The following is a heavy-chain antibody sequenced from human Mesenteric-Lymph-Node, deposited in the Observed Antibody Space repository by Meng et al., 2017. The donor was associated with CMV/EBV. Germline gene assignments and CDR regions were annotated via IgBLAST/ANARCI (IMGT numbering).Heavy chain of an antibody. CDR2: IYYSGSTY. D-gene: IGHD5-18*01. Sequence: QLQLQAAAPGLVKPSETLSLPCTVSGGSISSRSYYWGWIRQPPGKGLEWIGYIYYSGSTYYYNPSLKTRVTISVDTSKNQFSLKLSSVTAADTAVYYCARHSALLVTNFDYWGQGTLVTVSS. V-gene: IGHV4-39*01. J-gene: IGHJ4*02. CDR1: GGSISSRSYY. CDR3: ARHSALLVTNFDY.